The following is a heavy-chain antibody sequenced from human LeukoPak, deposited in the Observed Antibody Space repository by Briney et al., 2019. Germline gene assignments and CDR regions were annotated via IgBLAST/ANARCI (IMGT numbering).Heavy chain of an antibody. V-gene: IGHV1-24*01. Sequence: ASVKVSCKVSGYTLTELSMHWARQAPGKGLEWMGGFDPEDGETIYAQKFQGRVTMTEDTSTDTAYMELSSLRSEDTAVYYCATAMLSAGTFSFGYWGQGTLVTVSS. CDR3: ATAMLSAGTFSFGY. CDR2: FDPEDGET. D-gene: IGHD3-16*01. J-gene: IGHJ4*02. CDR1: GYTLTELS.